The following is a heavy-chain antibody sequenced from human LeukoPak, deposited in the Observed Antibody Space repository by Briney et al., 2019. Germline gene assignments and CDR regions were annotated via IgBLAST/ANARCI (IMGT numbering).Heavy chain of an antibody. D-gene: IGHD3-10*01. V-gene: IGHV3-23*01. CDR3: ARVLSGRGSLYDYYYYMDV. J-gene: IGHJ6*03. Sequence: GGTLRLSCAASGFTFSSYGMNWVRQAAGKGLEWVSVISGSGYSTYYADSVKGRFTISRDDSKNTLYLQMNSLRVEDTAVYYCARVLSGRGSLYDYYYYMDVWGKGTTVTISS. CDR2: ISGSGYST. CDR1: GFTFSSYG.